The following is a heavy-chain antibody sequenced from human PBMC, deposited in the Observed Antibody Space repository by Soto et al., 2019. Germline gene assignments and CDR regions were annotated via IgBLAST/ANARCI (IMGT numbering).Heavy chain of an antibody. Sequence: SETLSLTCAVYGGSFSGYYWSWIRQPPGKGLEWIGEINHSGSTNYNPSLKSRVTISVDTPKNQFSLKLSSVTAADTAVYYCARGLDCSGGSCYSSVDYWGQGTLVTVSS. D-gene: IGHD2-15*01. CDR1: GGSFSGYY. J-gene: IGHJ4*02. CDR2: INHSGST. V-gene: IGHV4-34*01. CDR3: ARGLDCSGGSCYSSVDY.